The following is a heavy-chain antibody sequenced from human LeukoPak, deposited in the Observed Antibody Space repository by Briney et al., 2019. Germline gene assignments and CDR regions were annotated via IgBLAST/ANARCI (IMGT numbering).Heavy chain of an antibody. Sequence: SGGSLRLSCAASGFTFSSYWMHWVRQAPGKGLVWVSRINSDGSSTSYADSVKGRFTISRDNAKNTLYLQMNSLRAEDTAVYYCARGGSHSLYYYYMDVWGKGTTVTVSS. CDR3: ARGGSHSLYYYYMDV. V-gene: IGHV3-74*01. D-gene: IGHD1-26*01. J-gene: IGHJ6*03. CDR1: GFTFSSYW. CDR2: INSDGSST.